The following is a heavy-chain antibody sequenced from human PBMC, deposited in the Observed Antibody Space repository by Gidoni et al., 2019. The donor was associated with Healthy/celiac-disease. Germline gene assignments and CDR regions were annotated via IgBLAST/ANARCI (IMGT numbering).Heavy chain of an antibody. Sequence: QVQLVQSGAEGKKPGASVKVSCKASGYTFTSYGISWVRPAPGQGLEWMGWISAYNGNTNYAQKLQGRVTMTTDTSTSTAYMELRSLRSDDTAVYYCARDRDYSTYYYYGMDVWGQGTTVTVSS. CDR2: ISAYNGNT. D-gene: IGHD4-4*01. CDR3: ARDRDYSTYYYYGMDV. J-gene: IGHJ6*02. V-gene: IGHV1-18*04. CDR1: GYTFTSYG.